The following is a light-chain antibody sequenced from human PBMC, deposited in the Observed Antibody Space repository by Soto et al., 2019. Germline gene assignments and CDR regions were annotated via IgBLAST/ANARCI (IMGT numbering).Light chain of an antibody. Sequence: QSALTQPASVSGSPGQSITISCTGTSSDVGGYNYVSWYQQHPGKAPKLMIYGVSNRPSGVSNRFSGSKSGNTASLTISGLQAEDEADYYCSSYTSSSTLVVFGGGTTLTVL. CDR2: GVS. J-gene: IGLJ2*01. CDR1: SSDVGGYNY. V-gene: IGLV2-14*01. CDR3: SSYTSSSTLVV.